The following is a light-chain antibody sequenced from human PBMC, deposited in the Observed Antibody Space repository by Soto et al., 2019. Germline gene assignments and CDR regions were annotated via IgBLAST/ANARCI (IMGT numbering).Light chain of an antibody. J-gene: IGKJ2*01. Sequence: DIQLTQSPSFLSASVGDRFTITCRASQGINSHLAWYQQGPGKAPKLLIYDASNLESGVPSRFSGSGSGTDFTLTITSLQREDFATYYCQQSYRSPYTFGQVTKADIK. CDR1: QGINSH. CDR2: DAS. CDR3: QQSYRSPYT. V-gene: IGKV1-9*01.